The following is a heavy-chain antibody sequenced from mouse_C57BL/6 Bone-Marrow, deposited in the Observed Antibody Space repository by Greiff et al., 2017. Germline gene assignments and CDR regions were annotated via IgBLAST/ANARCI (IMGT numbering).Heavy chain of an antibody. D-gene: IGHD1-1*01. CDR2: IYPGGGYT. J-gene: IGHJ3*01. V-gene: IGHV1-63*01. CDR1: GYTFTNYW. Sequence: VQLQQSGAELVRPGTSVKMSCKASGYTFTNYWIGWAKQRPGHGLEWIGDIYPGGGYTNYNEKFKGKATLTADKSSSTAYMQFSSLTSEDSAIYYCARDRFDSSRDYWGQGALVTVSA. CDR3: ARDRFDSSRDY.